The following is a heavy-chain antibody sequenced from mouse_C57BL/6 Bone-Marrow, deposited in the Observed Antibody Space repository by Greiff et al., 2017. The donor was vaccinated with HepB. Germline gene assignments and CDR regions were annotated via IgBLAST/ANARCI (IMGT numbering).Heavy chain of an antibody. V-gene: IGHV7-3*01. CDR1: GFTFTDYY. Sequence: DVHLVESGGGLVQPGGSLSLSCAASGFTFTDYYMSWVRQPPGKALEWLGFIRNKANGYTTEYSASVKGRFTISRDNSQSILYLQMNALRAEDSATYYCARGGDVWFAYWGQGTLVTVSA. J-gene: IGHJ3*01. CDR2: IRNKANGYTT. D-gene: IGHD3-3*01. CDR3: ARGGDVWFAY.